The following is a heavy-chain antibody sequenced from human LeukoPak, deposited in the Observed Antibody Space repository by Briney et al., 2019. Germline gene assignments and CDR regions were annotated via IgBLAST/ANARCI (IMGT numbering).Heavy chain of an antibody. V-gene: IGHV3-30*02. D-gene: IGHD3-22*01. CDR1: GFTFNNYG. CDR2: IRYEGNEK. J-gene: IGHJ4*02. Sequence: GGSLRLSCAASGFTFNNYGMHWVRQAPGKGLEGVAFIRYEGNEKYYADSVKGRFTISRDNSKNTLYLEMNSLRAEDTAVYYCARGGYDSSGYYFAYDYWGQGTLVTVSS. CDR3: ARGGYDSSGYYFAYDY.